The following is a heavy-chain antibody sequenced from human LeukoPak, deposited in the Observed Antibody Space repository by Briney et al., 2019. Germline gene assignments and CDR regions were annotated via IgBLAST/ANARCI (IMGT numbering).Heavy chain of an antibody. Sequence: SETLSLTCAVYGGSFSGYYWSWIRQPPGKGLEWIGEINHSGSTNYNPSLKSRVTISVDTSKNQFSLKLSSVTAADTAVYYCARDTYYYESSVYEYYFDYWGQGTLVTVSS. CDR2: INHSGST. CDR1: GGSFSGYY. CDR3: ARDTYYYESSVYEYYFDY. D-gene: IGHD3-22*01. J-gene: IGHJ4*02. V-gene: IGHV4-34*01.